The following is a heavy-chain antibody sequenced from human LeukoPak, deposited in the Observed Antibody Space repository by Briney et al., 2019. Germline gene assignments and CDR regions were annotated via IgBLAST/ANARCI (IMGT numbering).Heavy chain of an antibody. D-gene: IGHD2-15*01. CDR2: IYSGGST. J-gene: IGHJ6*03. CDR1: GFTVSSNY. V-gene: IGHV3-53*01. Sequence: GGSLRLSCAASGFTVSSNYMSWVRQAPGKGLEWVSVIYSGGSTYYADSVKGRFTISRDNSKNTLYLQMNSLRAEDTAVYYCATRYCSGGSCYAPGYYMDVWGKGTTVTVSS. CDR3: ATRYCSGGSCYAPGYYMDV.